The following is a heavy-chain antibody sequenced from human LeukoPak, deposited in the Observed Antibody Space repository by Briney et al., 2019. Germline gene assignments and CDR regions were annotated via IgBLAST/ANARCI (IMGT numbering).Heavy chain of an antibody. CDR1: GGSISSHY. J-gene: IGHJ4*02. CDR2: IYYSGST. D-gene: IGHD3-22*01. V-gene: IGHV4-59*11. CDR3: ASSYDSSGYYGFDY. Sequence: PSETLSLTCTVSGGSISSHYWSWIRQPPGKGLEWIGYIYYSGSTNYNPSLKSRVTISVDTSKNQLSLNLSSVTTADTAVYYCASSYDSSGYYGFDYWGQGTLVTVSS.